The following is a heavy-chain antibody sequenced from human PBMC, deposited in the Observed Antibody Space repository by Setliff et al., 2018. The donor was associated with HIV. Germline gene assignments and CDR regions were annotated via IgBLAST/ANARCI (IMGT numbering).Heavy chain of an antibody. D-gene: IGHD2-2*01. J-gene: IGHJ5*02. V-gene: IGHV4-34*01. CDR2: INHSGST. Sequence: PSETLSLTCVVYGGSFSGYYWSWIRQPPGKGLEWVGEINHSGSTNYNPSLKSRVTISVDTSKNQFSLKLSSVTAADTAVYYCARRAVQDASITSSNWFDPWGHGTLVTVSS. CDR3: ARRAVQDASITSSNWFDP. CDR1: GGSFSGYY.